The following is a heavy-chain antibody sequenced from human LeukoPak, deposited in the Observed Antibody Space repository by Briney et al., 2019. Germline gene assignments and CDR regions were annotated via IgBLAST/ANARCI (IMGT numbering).Heavy chain of an antibody. CDR2: IYSGGST. CDR3: ARAKPKNMVRGLIMRRESRYYFDY. V-gene: IGHV3-53*01. D-gene: IGHD3-10*01. Sequence: GGSLRLSCAASGFTFSSYWMHWVRQAPGKGLVWVSVIYSGGSTYYADSVKGRFTISRGNSKSTLYIQMNSLRAEDTAVYYCARAKPKNMVRGLIMRRESRYYFDYWGQGTLVTVSS. J-gene: IGHJ4*02. CDR1: GFTFSSYW.